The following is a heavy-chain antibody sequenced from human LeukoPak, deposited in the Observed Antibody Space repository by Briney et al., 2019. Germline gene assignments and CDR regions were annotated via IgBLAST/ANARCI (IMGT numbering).Heavy chain of an antibody. CDR1: GFTFSSYA. J-gene: IGHJ4*02. D-gene: IGHD3-9*01. CDR3: AKVGIVTGYYIPFFDY. Sequence: PGGSLRLSCAASGFTFSSYAMSWVRQAPGKGVEWVSAISGSGGSTYYADSVKGAFTISRDNFKRTLYLQMNSLRAEGTAVYYLAKVGIVTGYYIPFFDYWGQGTLVTVSS. V-gene: IGHV3-23*01. CDR2: ISGSGGST.